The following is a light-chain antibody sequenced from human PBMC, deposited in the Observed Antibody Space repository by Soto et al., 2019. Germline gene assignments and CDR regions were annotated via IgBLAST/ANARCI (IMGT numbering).Light chain of an antibody. CDR2: DAY. V-gene: IGKV3-11*01. J-gene: IGKJ5*01. CDR3: QQRADWIT. CDR1: QCFGSN. Sequence: EIVLTQSPATLSLSPGERATLSCRASQCFGSNLGWYQQRPGQAPRLVMFDAYNRVTGVPDRFSGSGSETDFTLTISSLEPEDFAVYYCQQRADWITFGQGTRLEIK.